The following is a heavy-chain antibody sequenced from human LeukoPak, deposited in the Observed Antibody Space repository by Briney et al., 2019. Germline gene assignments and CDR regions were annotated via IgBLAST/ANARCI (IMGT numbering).Heavy chain of an antibody. CDR3: ARAVVVITTVAFDI. CDR2: INPNSGGT. CDR1: GYTFTGYY. Sequence: ASVKVSCKASGYTFTGYYMHWVRQAPGQGLEWMGWINPNSGGTNYAQKFQGRVTMTRDTSISTAYMELSRLRSDDTAVYYCARAVVVITTVAFDIWGQGTMVTVSS. V-gene: IGHV1-2*02. J-gene: IGHJ3*02. D-gene: IGHD3-22*01.